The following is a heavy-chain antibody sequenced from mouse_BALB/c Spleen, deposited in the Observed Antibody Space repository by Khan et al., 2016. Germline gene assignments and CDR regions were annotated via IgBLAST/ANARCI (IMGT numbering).Heavy chain of an antibody. CDR2: INTETGEP. CDR1: GYTFTDYS. J-gene: IGHJ3*01. CDR3: ARATLLRLLAY. D-gene: IGHD1-2*01. V-gene: IGHV9-2-1*01. Sequence: QFQLVQSGPELKKPGETVKISCKASGYTFTDYSMHWVKQTPGKGLKWMGWINTETGEPTYADDFKGRFAFSLETSASTAYLQITNLKNEDTATYFCARATLLRLLAYWGQGTLVTVSA.